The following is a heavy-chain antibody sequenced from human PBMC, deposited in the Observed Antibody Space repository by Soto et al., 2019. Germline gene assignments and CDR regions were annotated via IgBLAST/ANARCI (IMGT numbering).Heavy chain of an antibody. CDR1: GDTFTDYY. V-gene: IGHV1-46*01. Sequence: QVQLMQSGAEVKKPGASVKVSCKASGDTFTDYYIHWVRQAPGQGLEWMGTVNPSGGHTTYAQHFLGRVTMTRDTSTSTLYMELTSLTSDDTAIYYCESGGHVVVVTAALDYWGQGTLVTVSS. J-gene: IGHJ4*02. CDR2: VNPSGGHT. CDR3: ESGGHVVVVTAALDY. D-gene: IGHD2-21*02.